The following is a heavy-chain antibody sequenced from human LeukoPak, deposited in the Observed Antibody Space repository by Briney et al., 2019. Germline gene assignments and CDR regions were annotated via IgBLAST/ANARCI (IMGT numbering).Heavy chain of an antibody. V-gene: IGHV3-9*01. CDR2: ISWNNCSI. CDR1: GFTFHDYA. J-gene: IGHJ4*02. CDR3: AKDRVQQLDQRLFDY. D-gene: IGHD6-13*01. Sequence: PGGSLRLSCAASGFTFHDYAMHWVRQAPGKGLEWVSAISWNNCSIGYADSVKGRFTISRDKAKNSLYLQMNSLRAEDTALYYCAKDRVQQLDQRLFDYWGEGTLVTASS.